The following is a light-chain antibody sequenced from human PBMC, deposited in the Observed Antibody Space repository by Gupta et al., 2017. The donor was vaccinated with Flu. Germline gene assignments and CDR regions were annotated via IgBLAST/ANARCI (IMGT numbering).Light chain of an antibody. Sequence: DIQMTQSPSSLSASVGDRVTITCQASQDISNYLNWYQQKPGKAPTLLIYDASNLETGVPSRFSGSGSGTDFTFTISSLQPEDIATYYCQQEYNLPQTFGQGTRLEIK. CDR2: DAS. CDR1: QDISNY. CDR3: QQEYNLPQT. J-gene: IGKJ5*01. V-gene: IGKV1-33*01.